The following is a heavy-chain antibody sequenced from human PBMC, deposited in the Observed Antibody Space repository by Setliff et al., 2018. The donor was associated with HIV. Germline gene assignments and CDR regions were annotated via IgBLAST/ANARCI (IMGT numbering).Heavy chain of an antibody. Sequence: SETLSLTCAVYGGSFSGHYWTWVRQSPGRDLEWIGECNHSGASNYNPSLRSRVTMSVDTSKNQFSLKLKSMTAADTAVYYCARDSVGDGDYEIGYWHFDLWGRGTLVT. D-gene: IGHD4-17*01. V-gene: IGHV4-34*01. CDR1: GGSFSGHY. CDR2: CNHSGAS. CDR3: ARDSVGDGDYEIGYWHFDL. J-gene: IGHJ2*01.